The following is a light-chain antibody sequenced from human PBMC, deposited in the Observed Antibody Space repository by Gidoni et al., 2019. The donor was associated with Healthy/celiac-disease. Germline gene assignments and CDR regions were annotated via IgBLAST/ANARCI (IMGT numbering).Light chain of an antibody. Sequence: QSALTQPASVSGSPGQSITISCTGTSSEVGSYNLVSWYQQHPGKAPKLMIDEGSKRPSGVSTRFSGSKSGNTASLTISGLQAEDEADYYCCSYAGSSTPWVFGGGTKLTVL. CDR2: EGS. V-gene: IGLV2-23*01. CDR3: CSYAGSSTPWV. J-gene: IGLJ3*02. CDR1: SSEVGSYNL.